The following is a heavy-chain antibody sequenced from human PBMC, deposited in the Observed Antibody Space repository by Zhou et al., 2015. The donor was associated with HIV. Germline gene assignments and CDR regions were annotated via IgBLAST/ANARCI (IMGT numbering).Heavy chain of an antibody. J-gene: IGHJ4*02. CDR3: ARDSRIQLWVPLDH. Sequence: QVQLVESGGGVVQPGKSLRLSCAASGFTFSSYAMHWVRQAPGKGLEWVAVILYDGNDKYYADSVKGRFTISRDNSKNTLYLQMNSLRADDTAVYYCARDSRIQLWVPLDHWGQGTLVTVSS. CDR2: ILYDGNDK. D-gene: IGHD5-18*01. V-gene: IGHV3-30*04. CDR1: GFTFSSYA.